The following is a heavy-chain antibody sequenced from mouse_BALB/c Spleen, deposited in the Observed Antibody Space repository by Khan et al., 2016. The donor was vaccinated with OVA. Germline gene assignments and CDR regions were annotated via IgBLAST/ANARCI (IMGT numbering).Heavy chain of an antibody. V-gene: IGHV9-3-1*01. D-gene: IGHD2-1*01. Sequence: QSQLVQSGPELKKPGETVKISCKASGYTLTDYGMNWVKQAPGKGLRWMGWINTYTGETTYADDFKGRFAFSLEASASTAYLQVSNLKNEDTATYFCARSDGNYKFTYWGQGTLVTVSA. CDR2: INTYTGET. J-gene: IGHJ3*01. CDR1: GYTLTDYG. CDR3: ARSDGNYKFTY.